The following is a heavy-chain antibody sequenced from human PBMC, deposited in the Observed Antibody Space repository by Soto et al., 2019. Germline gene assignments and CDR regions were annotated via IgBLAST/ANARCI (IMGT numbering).Heavy chain of an antibody. V-gene: IGHV3-7*04. CDR2: IKQDGSEK. J-gene: IGHJ4*02. CDR3: ARGATTSSYYFDY. Sequence: PVGSLRLSCAASGFTFSSYWMSCVRQSPGKGLEWVANIKQDGSEKYYVDSVKGRFTISRDNAKNSLYLQMNSLRAEDTAVYYCARGATTSSYYFDYWGQGTLVTVSS. D-gene: IGHD1-26*01. CDR1: GFTFSSYW.